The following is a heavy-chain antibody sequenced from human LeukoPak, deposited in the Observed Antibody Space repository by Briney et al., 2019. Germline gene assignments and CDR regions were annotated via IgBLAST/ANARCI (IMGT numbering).Heavy chain of an antibody. CDR1: GFAVSTNF. V-gene: IGHV3-53*01. J-gene: IGHJ3*02. CDR2: IYTGGST. D-gene: IGHD3-3*01. CDR3: ARVDDFWSGSRRDDALDI. Sequence: GGSLRLSCAVSGFAVSTNFMSWVRQAAGKGLECVSLIYTGGSTYSADSVKGRFTISIDNSKNTLYLRMNSLRAEDTAVYYCARVDDFWSGSRRDDALDIWGQGTLVTVSS.